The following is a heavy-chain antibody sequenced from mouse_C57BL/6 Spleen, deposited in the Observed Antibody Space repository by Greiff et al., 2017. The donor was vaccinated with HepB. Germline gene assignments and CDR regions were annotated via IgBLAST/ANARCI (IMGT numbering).Heavy chain of an antibody. D-gene: IGHD1-1*01. Sequence: QVQLQQSGAELVRPGTSVKVSCKASGYAFTNYLIEWVKQRPGQGLEWIGVINPGSGGTNYNEKFKGKATLTADKSSSTAYMQLSSLTSEDSAVYFCARGDGSSWGAMDYWGQGTSVTVSS. CDR1: GYAFTNYL. CDR2: INPGSGGT. CDR3: ARGDGSSWGAMDY. V-gene: IGHV1-54*01. J-gene: IGHJ4*01.